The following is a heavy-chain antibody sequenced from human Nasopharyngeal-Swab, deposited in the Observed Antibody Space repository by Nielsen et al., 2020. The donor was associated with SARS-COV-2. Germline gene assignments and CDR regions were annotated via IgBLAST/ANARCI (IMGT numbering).Heavy chain of an antibody. Sequence: GSLRLSCTVSGGSISSSSYYWGWIRQPPGKGLEWIGSIYYSGSTYYNPSLKSRVTISVDTSKNQFSLKLSSVTAADTAVYYCARSQGWYSYYYYGMDVWGQGTTVTVSS. CDR3: ARSQGWYSYYYYGMDV. CDR2: IYYSGST. CDR1: GGSISSSSYY. V-gene: IGHV4-39*01. D-gene: IGHD6-19*01. J-gene: IGHJ6*02.